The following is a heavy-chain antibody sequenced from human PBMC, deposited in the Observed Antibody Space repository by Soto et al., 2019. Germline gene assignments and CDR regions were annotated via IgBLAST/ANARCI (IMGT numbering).Heavy chain of an antibody. CDR1: GGSISSYY. CDR3: ARASPSREDDFWSGYVYYYYMDV. CDR2: IYYSGST. J-gene: IGHJ6*03. V-gene: IGHV4-59*01. Sequence: PSETLSLTCTVSGGSISSYYWSWIRQPPGKGLEWIGYIYYSGSTNYNPSLKSRVTISVDTSKNQFSLKLSPVTAADTAVYYCARASPSREDDFWSGYVYYYYMDVWGKGTTVTVSS. D-gene: IGHD3-3*01.